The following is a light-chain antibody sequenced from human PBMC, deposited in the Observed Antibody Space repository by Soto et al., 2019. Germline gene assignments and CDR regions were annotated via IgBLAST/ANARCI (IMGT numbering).Light chain of an antibody. CDR1: QIIGTY. Sequence: DIQITQSQSSLPASVGDRISITCRASQIIGTYLSWYQQKPGKAPKLLIYGTSNLPSGVPSRFSGSGSETGFTLTISSLQPEDFATYYCQQSYSAPRTFGQGTKVDIK. CDR2: GTS. CDR3: QQSYSAPRT. J-gene: IGKJ2*01. V-gene: IGKV1-39*01.